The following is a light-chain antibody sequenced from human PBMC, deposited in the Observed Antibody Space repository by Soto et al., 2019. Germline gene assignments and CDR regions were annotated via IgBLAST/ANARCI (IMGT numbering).Light chain of an antibody. CDR2: AAS. CDR1: QDISSH. J-gene: IGKJ4*01. V-gene: IGKV1-9*01. CDR3: QQVKTYPLT. Sequence: DIQLTQSPSFLSASVGDRVTITCRASQDISSHLAWYQQKPGKAPKLLIYAASTLQSGVPSGFGGSGSGTEXXXXXTXXXXEDFXTYYCQQVKTYPLTFGGGTKVEIK.